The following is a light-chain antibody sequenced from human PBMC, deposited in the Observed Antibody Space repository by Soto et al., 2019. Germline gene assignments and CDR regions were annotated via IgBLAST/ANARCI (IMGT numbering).Light chain of an antibody. V-gene: IGKV1-39*01. CDR2: AAS. J-gene: IGKJ3*01. CDR3: QQSYSTPIT. CDR1: QSISSY. Sequence: DIQMTQSPSSLSASVGDRVTITCRASQSISSYINWYQQKPGKAPKLLIYAASSLQSGVPSRFSGSGSGTDFTLTISSLQPEDFATYYCQQSYSTPITFGPGTEVDSK.